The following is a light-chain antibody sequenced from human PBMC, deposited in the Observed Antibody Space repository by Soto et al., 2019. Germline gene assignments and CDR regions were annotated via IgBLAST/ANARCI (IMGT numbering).Light chain of an antibody. CDR1: SSDVGGYNH. CDR2: EVT. J-gene: IGLJ3*02. V-gene: IGLV2-14*01. CDR3: SSYTIRRSWV. Sequence: QSVLTQPSSVTGSPGQSITISCTGTSSDVGGYNHVSWYQQSPGTAPKLIIYEVTNRPSGVSDRFSGSKSGNTASLTISGLQPDDEADYYCSSYTIRRSWVFGGGTKLTVL.